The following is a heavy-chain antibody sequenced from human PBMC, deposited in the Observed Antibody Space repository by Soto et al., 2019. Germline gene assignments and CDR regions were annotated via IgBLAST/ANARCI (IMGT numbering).Heavy chain of an antibody. J-gene: IGHJ4*02. Sequence: PSETLSLTCTVYGGSFSDYYWAWIRQPPGKGLEWIGEIKHSGITRYNPSLKSRVTILVDKSKNHFSLKLTSVTAADTAVYYCARTLYGDNVDYWGQGTLVTVSS. CDR2: IKHSGIT. CDR3: ARTLYGDNVDY. V-gene: IGHV4-34*01. D-gene: IGHD4-17*01. CDR1: GGSFSDYY.